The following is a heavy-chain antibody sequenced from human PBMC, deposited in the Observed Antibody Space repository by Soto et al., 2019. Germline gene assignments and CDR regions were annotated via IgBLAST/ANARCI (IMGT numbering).Heavy chain of an antibody. CDR2: IIPIFGTA. V-gene: IGHV1-69*06. Sequence: SVKVSSKSSGGTCSSYAISWLRQAPGQGLEWMGGIIPIFGTANYAQKFQGRVTITADKSTSTAYMELSSLRSEDAAVYYCARDRRNYYGSGSYYYYYYGMDVWGQGTTVNVSS. D-gene: IGHD3-10*01. CDR3: ARDRRNYYGSGSYYYYYYGMDV. J-gene: IGHJ6*02. CDR1: GGTCSSYA.